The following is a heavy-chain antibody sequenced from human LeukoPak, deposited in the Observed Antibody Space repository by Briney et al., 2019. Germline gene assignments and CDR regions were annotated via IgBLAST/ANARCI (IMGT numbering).Heavy chain of an antibody. V-gene: IGHV4-59*01. CDR3: AREGTAGTNLNWFDP. CDR1: GGSISSYY. J-gene: IGHJ5*02. CDR2: ISYSGST. Sequence: PSETLSLTCTVSGGSISSYYWSWLRQPPGKGLEWIGYISYSGSTNFNPSLKRRVTIAVDTSKNQFSLKLSSVTAADTAVYYCAREGTAGTNLNWFDPWGQGTLVTVSS. D-gene: IGHD1-1*01.